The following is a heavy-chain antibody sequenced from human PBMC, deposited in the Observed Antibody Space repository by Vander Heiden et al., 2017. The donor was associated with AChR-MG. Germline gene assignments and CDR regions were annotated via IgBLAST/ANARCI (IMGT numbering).Heavy chain of an antibody. CDR3: VRAWHYAGGL. CDR2: ISNTASSI. Sequence: QEQLVESGGGLVKPGGHLNLSCAAPRLTFPEYFMHWISQAQGEGLEWVSYISNTASSIYYADSVKGRFIISRDNAKNSLYLQMNSLRAEDTAIYYCVRAWHYAGGLWGEGTLVTVSS. CDR1: RLTFPEYF. J-gene: IGHJ4*02. V-gene: IGHV3-11*01. D-gene: IGHD3-16*01.